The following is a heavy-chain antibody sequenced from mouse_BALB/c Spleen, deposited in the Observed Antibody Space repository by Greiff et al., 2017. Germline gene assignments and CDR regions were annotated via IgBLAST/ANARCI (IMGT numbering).Heavy chain of an antibody. CDR1: GDSITSGY. J-gene: IGHJ4*01. V-gene: IGHV3-8*02. CDR3: ARLPYRYYAMDY. D-gene: IGHD2-14*01. CDR2: ISYSGST. Sequence: EVQLQQSGPSLVKPSQTLSLTCSVTGDSITSGYWNWIRKFPGNKLEYMGYISYSGSTYYHPSLKSRISITRDTSKNQYYLQLNSVTTEDTATYYCARLPYRYYAMDYWGQGTSVTVSS.